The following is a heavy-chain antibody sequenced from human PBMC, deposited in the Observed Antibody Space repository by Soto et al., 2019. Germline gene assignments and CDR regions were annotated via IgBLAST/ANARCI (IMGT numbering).Heavy chain of an antibody. CDR1: GYTFTGYY. CDR3: ARAYYDFWSGPDDAFDI. V-gene: IGHV1-3*01. Sequence: ASVKVACKAAGYTFTGYYMHWVRQAPGQRLEWMGWINAGNGNTKYSQKFQGRVTITRDTSASTAYMELSSLRSEDTAVYYCARAYYDFWSGPDDAFDIWGQGTMVTVSS. CDR2: INAGNGNT. J-gene: IGHJ3*02. D-gene: IGHD3-3*01.